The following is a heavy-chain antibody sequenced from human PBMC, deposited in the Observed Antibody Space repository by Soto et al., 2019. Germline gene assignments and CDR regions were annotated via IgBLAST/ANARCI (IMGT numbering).Heavy chain of an antibody. D-gene: IGHD3-16*01. CDR1: GGTFSSYA. Sequence: QVQLVQSGAEVKKPGSSVKVSCKASGGTFSSYAISWVRQAPGQGLEWMGGIIPIFGTANYAQKFQGRVTITADESTSTAYMELSSLRSEDTAVYYWANDPPKKPWLTSGGGDWGQGTLVTVSS. CDR3: ANDPPKKPWLTSGGGD. CDR2: IIPIFGTA. V-gene: IGHV1-69*12. J-gene: IGHJ4*02.